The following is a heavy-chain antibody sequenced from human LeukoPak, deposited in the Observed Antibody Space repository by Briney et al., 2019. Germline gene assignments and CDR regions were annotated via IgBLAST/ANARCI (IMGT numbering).Heavy chain of an antibody. CDR2: IIPILGIA. CDR3: AIAVAGTFDY. Sequence: GASVKVSCKASGGTFSSYAISWVRQAPGQGLEWMGRIIPILGIANYAQKFQDRVTITADKSTSTAYMELSSLRSEDTAVYYCAIAVAGTFDYWGQGTLVTVSS. V-gene: IGHV1-69*04. CDR1: GGTFSSYA. J-gene: IGHJ4*02. D-gene: IGHD6-19*01.